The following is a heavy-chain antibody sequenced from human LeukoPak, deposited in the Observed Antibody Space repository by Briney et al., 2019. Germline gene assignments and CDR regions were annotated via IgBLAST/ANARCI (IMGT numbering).Heavy chain of an antibody. CDR1: GYTFTSHA. CDR2: ISTYNGNT. V-gene: IGHV1-18*01. J-gene: IGHJ4*02. Sequence: ASVKVSCKASGYTFTSHAFTWVRQAPGQGLEWMGWISTYNGNTNYAQKLQGRVTMTTDTSTSTAYMELSSLRSEDTAVYYCARGVGYYDSSGYSDFDYRGQGTLVTVSS. CDR3: ARGVGYYDSSGYSDFDY. D-gene: IGHD3-22*01.